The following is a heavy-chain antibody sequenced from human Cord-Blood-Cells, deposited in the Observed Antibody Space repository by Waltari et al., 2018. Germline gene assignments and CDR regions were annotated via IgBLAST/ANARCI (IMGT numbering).Heavy chain of an antibody. Sequence: QVQLQQWGAGLLKPPETLSLTCAVHAGSFRGYYWTRLRPPPGKGLEWIGEITHSGSTNYNPSLKSRVTISVDTSKNQFSLKLSSVTAADTAVYYCARHAWDSSTFFDYWGQGTLVTVSS. CDR2: ITHSGST. CDR3: ARHAWDSSTFFDY. D-gene: IGHD6-13*01. CDR1: AGSFRGYY. J-gene: IGHJ4*02. V-gene: IGHV4-34*01.